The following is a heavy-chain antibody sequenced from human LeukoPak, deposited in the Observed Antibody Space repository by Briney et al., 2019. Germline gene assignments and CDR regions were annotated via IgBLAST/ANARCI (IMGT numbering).Heavy chain of an antibody. CDR2: ISRSSSSI. V-gene: IGHV3-48*04. CDR3: AKPVPSGYESANYFDY. J-gene: IGHJ4*02. Sequence: GGSLRLSCAASGFIFSDYSMNWVRQAPGAGLEWISYISRSSSSIDYADSVRGRFTVSRDNAKSSLHLLMNSLRAEDTAVYYCAKPVPSGYESANYFDYWGQGTLVTVSS. D-gene: IGHD5-12*01. CDR1: GFIFSDYS.